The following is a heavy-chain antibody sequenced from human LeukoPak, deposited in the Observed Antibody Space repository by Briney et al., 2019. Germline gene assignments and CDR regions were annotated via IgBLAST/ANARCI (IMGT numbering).Heavy chain of an antibody. D-gene: IGHD3-10*01. CDR2: ISGSGGST. V-gene: IGHV3-23*01. CDR3: AKDFMVPSDYYMDV. CDR1: GFTFSSYA. Sequence: PGGSLRLSCAASGFTFSSYAMSWVRQAPGKGLEWVSAISGSGGSTYYADSVKGRFTIPRDNSKNTLYLQMNSLRAEDTAAYYCAKDFMVPSDYYMDVWGKGTTVTVSS. J-gene: IGHJ6*03.